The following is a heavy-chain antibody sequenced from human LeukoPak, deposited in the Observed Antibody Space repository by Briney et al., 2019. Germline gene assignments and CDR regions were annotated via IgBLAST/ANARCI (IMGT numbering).Heavy chain of an antibody. Sequence: SQTLSLTCTVSGGSISSGGYYWSWIRQHPGKGLEWIGYIYYSGSTYYNPSLKSRVTISVDTSKNQFSLKLSSVTAADTAVYYCARVRGSPLNFDYWGQGTLVTVSS. V-gene: IGHV4-31*03. D-gene: IGHD3-10*01. CDR2: IYYSGST. J-gene: IGHJ4*02. CDR3: ARVRGSPLNFDY. CDR1: GGSISSGGYY.